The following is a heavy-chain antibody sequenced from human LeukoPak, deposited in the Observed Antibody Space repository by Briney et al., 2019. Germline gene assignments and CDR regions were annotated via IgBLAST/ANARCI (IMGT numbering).Heavy chain of an antibody. V-gene: IGHV3-49*04. CDR1: GFTFGDYA. Sequence: GGSLRLSCTVSGFTFGDYAINWVRQAPGKGLEWGGFIRSKAFGETAEYAPSVKGRFTISRDDSKSIAYLQMNSLKTEDTAVYYCTRDRGSSTLGDYWGQGTLVTVSS. D-gene: IGHD7-27*01. CDR2: IRSKAFGETA. CDR3: TRDRGSSTLGDY. J-gene: IGHJ4*02.